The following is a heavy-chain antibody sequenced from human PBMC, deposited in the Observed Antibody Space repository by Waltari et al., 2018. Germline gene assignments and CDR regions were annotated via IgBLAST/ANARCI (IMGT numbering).Heavy chain of an antibody. D-gene: IGHD2-2*01. CDR2: IHHDEISK. V-gene: IGHV3-30*02. CDR3: SKDSDAFYIDY. J-gene: IGHJ4*02. Sequence: QVQLVESGGGVVQPGGSLRLSCAVSGFTFSAYGMHWVRQAPGNGLEWVSTIHHDEISKHYADSVKGRFTISRDNSKNTVYLHMDSLRAEDTALYYCSKDSDAFYIDYWGQGVLVTVSS. CDR1: GFTFSAYG.